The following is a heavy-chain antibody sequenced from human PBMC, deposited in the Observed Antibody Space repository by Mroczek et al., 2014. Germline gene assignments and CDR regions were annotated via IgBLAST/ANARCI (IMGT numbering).Heavy chain of an antibody. D-gene: IGHD2-2*01. CDR2: IYHSGST. Sequence: QVQLQESGSGLVKPSQTLSLTCAVSGGSISSGGYSWSWIRQPPGKGLEWIGYIYHSGSTYYNPSLKSRVTISVDRSKNQFSLKLSSVTAADTAVYYCAGHSSTSSDYWGQGTLVTVSS. CDR1: GGSISSGGYS. V-gene: IGHV4-30-2*01. J-gene: IGHJ4*02. CDR3: AGHSSTSSDY.